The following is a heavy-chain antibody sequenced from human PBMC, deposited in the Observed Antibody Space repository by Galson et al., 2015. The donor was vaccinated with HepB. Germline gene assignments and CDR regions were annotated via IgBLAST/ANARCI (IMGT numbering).Heavy chain of an antibody. V-gene: IGHV3-30*18. D-gene: IGHD6-6*01. Sequence: SLRLSCAASGFTFSSYGMHWVRQAPGKGLEWVAVISYDGSNKYCADSVKGRFTISRDNSKNTLYLQMNSLRAEDTAVYYCAKERKLIAALDYWGQGTLVTVSS. CDR1: GFTFSSYG. CDR3: AKERKLIAALDY. J-gene: IGHJ4*02. CDR2: ISYDGSNK.